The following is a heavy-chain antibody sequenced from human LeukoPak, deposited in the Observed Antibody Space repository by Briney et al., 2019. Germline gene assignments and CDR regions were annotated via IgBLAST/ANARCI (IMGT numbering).Heavy chain of an antibody. J-gene: IGHJ4*02. V-gene: IGHV3-48*04. CDR1: GFTFSSYG. CDR3: GWYRGGFDY. Sequence: GRSLRLSCAASGFTFSSYGMHWVRQAPGKGLEWISYISSSSSTVYYTDSVRGRFTISRDNAKNSLYLQMNTLRAEDTAVYYCGWYRGGFDYWGQGTLVTVSS. CDR2: ISSSSSTV. D-gene: IGHD6-13*01.